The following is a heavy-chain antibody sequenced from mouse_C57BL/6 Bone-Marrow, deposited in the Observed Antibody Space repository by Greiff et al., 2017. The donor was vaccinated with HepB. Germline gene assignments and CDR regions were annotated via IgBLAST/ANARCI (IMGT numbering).Heavy chain of an antibody. V-gene: IGHV1-80*01. Sequence: VQLQQSGAELVKPGASVKISCKASGYAFSSYWMNWVKQRPGKGLEWIGQIYPGDGDTNYNGKFKGKATLTADKSSSTAYMQLSSLTSEDSAVYFCARLRTYYYGSSYVPHWYFDVWGTGTTVTVSS. J-gene: IGHJ1*03. D-gene: IGHD1-1*01. CDR2: IYPGDGDT. CDR3: ARLRTYYYGSSYVPHWYFDV. CDR1: GYAFSSYW.